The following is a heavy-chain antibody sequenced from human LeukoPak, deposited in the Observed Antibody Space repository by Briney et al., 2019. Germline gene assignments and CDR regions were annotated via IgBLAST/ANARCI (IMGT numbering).Heavy chain of an antibody. Sequence: GGSLRLSCSASGFTFSTYWMSWVRQAPGKGLEWVSAISGSGGSTYYADSVKGRFTISRDNSKNTLYLQMNSLRAEDTAVYYCAKDWAYGDYPLNYWGQGTLVTVSS. J-gene: IGHJ4*02. CDR1: GFTFSTYW. D-gene: IGHD4-17*01. CDR3: AKDWAYGDYPLNY. V-gene: IGHV3-23*01. CDR2: ISGSGGST.